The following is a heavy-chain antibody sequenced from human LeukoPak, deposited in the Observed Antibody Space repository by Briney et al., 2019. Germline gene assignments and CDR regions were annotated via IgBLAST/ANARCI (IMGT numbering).Heavy chain of an antibody. Sequence: GGSLRLSCTVSGFIFSDSAIHWVRQAAGKGLEWVGRIRSKANSDKTAYAASVKGRFTISRDDSKDTAYLQMHSLKPEDTAVYHCTSPAHDFDFWSGYYSVWGRGAQVTVSS. CDR1: GFIFSDSA. CDR2: IRSKANSDKT. V-gene: IGHV3-73*01. D-gene: IGHD3-3*01. J-gene: IGHJ4*01. CDR3: TSPAHDFDFWSGYYSV.